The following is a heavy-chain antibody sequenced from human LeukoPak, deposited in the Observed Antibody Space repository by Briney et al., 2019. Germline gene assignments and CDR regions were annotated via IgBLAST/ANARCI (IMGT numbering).Heavy chain of an antibody. CDR3: AREVGAFDY. D-gene: IGHD1-26*01. Sequence: SETLSLTCTVSGGSISSGSYYWSWIRQPAGKGLEWIGRIYTSGSTNYNPSLKSRVTISVDTSKNQFSLKLSSVTAADTAVYYCAREVGAFDYWGQGTLVTVSS. V-gene: IGHV4-61*02. CDR2: IYTSGST. J-gene: IGHJ4*02. CDR1: GGSISSGSYY.